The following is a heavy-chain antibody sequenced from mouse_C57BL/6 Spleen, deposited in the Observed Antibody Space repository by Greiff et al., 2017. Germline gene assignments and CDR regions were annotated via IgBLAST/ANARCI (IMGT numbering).Heavy chain of an antibody. J-gene: IGHJ4*01. D-gene: IGHD2-5*01. CDR3: AESKYYYAMDY. CDR2: IYPGDGDT. Sequence: VQLQQSGPELVKPGASVKISCKASGYAFSSSWMNWVKQRPGKGLEWIGRIYPGDGDTNYNGKFKGKATLTADKSSSTAYMQLSSLTSEDSAVYFCAESKYYYAMDYCGQGTSVTVSS. V-gene: IGHV1-82*01. CDR1: GYAFSSSW.